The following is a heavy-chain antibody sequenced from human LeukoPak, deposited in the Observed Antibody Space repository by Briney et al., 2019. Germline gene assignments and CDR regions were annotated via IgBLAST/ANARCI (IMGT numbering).Heavy chain of an antibody. CDR2: IIPIFGTA. J-gene: IGHJ4*02. D-gene: IGHD5-18*01. CDR1: GGTFSSYA. Sequence: SVKVSCKASGGTFSSYAISWVRQAPGQGLEWMGGIIPIFGTANYAQKFQGRVTITADESTSTAYMELSSLRSEDTAVYCARGVNSQGTAMALFDSWGQGSLVTVSA. V-gene: IGHV1-69*13. CDR3: ARGVNSQGTAMALFDS.